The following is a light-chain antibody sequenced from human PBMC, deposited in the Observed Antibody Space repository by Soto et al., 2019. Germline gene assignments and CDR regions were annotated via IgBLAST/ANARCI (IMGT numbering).Light chain of an antibody. J-gene: IGKJ1*01. Sequence: EIVLTQSPGTLSLSPGERATLSCRASQSISNNYLAWYQQRPGQAPRLLIYGVSSRATGIADRYSGSGSGTDFTLTISRLEPEDCEMYYCQQSPAFGQGTRVEI. CDR2: GVS. CDR1: QSISNNY. CDR3: QQSPA. V-gene: IGKV3-20*01.